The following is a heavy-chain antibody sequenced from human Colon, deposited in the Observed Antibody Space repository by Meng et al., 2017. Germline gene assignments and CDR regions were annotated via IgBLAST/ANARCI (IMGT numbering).Heavy chain of an antibody. CDR1: GYTFTGHY. CDR3: ARDSAVAGMEMDV. V-gene: IGHV1-2*06. CDR2: INPNSGGT. J-gene: IGHJ6*02. D-gene: IGHD6-19*01. Sequence: ASVKVSCKASGYTFTGHYMHWVRQAPGQGLEWMGRINPNSGGTNYAQKFQGRVTMTRDTSISTAYMELSRLRSDDTAVYYCARDSAVAGMEMDVWGQGTTVTVSS.